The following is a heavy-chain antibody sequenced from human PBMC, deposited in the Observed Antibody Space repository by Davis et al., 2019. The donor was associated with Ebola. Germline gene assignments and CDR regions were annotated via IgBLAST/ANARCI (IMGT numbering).Heavy chain of an antibody. CDR1: GFTFRSYA. V-gene: IGHV3-21*01. J-gene: IGHJ4*02. CDR3: ARWASVGY. CDR2: ISSSSSYI. Sequence: GESLKIPCAASGFTFRSYAMSWVRQAPGQGLESVSSISSSSSYIYYADSVKGRFTISRDNAKNSLYLQMNSLRAEDTAVYYCARWASVGYWGQGTLVTVSS. D-gene: IGHD1-26*01.